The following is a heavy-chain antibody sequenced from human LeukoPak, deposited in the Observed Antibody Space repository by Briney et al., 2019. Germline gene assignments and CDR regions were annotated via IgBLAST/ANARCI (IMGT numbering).Heavy chain of an antibody. CDR1: GFTFSTYA. V-gene: IGHV3-23*01. J-gene: IGHJ4*02. D-gene: IGHD3-3*01. CDR2: ISGSGGST. Sequence: PGGSLRLSCAAPGFTFSTYAMSWVRQAPGKGLEWVSSISGSGGSTYYADSVKGRFTISRDNSKNTLYLQMNSLRAEDTAVYYCAKNPQYAGTIFGVVIPKTFEYWGQGTLVTVSS. CDR3: AKNPQYAGTIFGVVIPKTFEY.